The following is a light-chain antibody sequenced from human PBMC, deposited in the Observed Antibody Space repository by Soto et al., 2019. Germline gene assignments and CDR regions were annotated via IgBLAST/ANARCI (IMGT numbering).Light chain of an antibody. CDR3: CSYAGSRVV. V-gene: IGLV2-23*02. Sequence: QSVLTQPASVSGSPGQSITISCTGTSSEVGSYNLVSWYQRHPGKAPKLMIYEVSKRPSGVSNRFSGSKSGNTASLTISGLQAEDEADYYCCSYAGSRVVFGTGTKVTVL. CDR2: EVS. J-gene: IGLJ1*01. CDR1: SSEVGSYNL.